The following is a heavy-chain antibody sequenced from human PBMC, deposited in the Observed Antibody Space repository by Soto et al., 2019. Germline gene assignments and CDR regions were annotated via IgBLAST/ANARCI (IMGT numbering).Heavy chain of an antibody. J-gene: IGHJ6*02. Sequence: EVQLVESGGGLVQPGGSLRLSCAASGFTFRSYWMSWVRQAPVKGLEWVGNIKQDGSEKNYVDFVEGRCTISRDNADNSLYLQMISMRAEDTTVYYCARIASAGRGWDVWGQGTTGVVSS. V-gene: IGHV3-7*01. CDR2: IKQDGSEK. D-gene: IGHD6-13*01. CDR3: ARIASAGRGWDV. CDR1: GFTFRSYW.